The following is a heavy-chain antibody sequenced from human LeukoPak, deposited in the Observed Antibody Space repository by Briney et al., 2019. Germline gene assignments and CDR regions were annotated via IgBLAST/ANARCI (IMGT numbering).Heavy chain of an antibody. V-gene: IGHV3-74*01. Sequence: GGSLRLSCAASGFSFNIHWMHWVRRAPGKGLVWVSRISNDGSSTIYAESVKGRFTISRDNANNKLYLQMNSLRGEDTAVYYCAREGELAGAYYMDVWGKGTTVTVSS. CDR2: ISNDGSST. CDR3: AREGELAGAYYMDV. J-gene: IGHJ6*03. CDR1: GFSFNIHW. D-gene: IGHD3-10*01.